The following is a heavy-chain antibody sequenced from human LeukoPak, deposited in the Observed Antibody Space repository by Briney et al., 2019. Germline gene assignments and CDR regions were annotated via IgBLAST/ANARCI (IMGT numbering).Heavy chain of an antibody. CDR3: ARQTRYPLYYMDV. CDR2: IYYSGST. V-gene: IGHV4-39*01. J-gene: IGHJ6*03. D-gene: IGHD1-14*01. CDR1: GGSISSSSYY. Sequence: PSETLSLTCTVSGGSISSSSYYWGWIRQPPGKGLEWIGCIYYSGSTYYNPSLKSRVTISVDTSKNQFSLKLTSVTAADTAVYFCARQTRYPLYYMDVWGKGTTVTISS.